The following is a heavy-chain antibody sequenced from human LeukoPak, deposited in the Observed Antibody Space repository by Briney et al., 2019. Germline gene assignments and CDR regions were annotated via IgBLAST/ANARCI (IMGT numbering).Heavy chain of an antibody. CDR3: EYAYYYGMDV. J-gene: IGHJ6*02. CDR1: GGSFSGYY. V-gene: IGHV4-34*01. Sequence: SETLSLTCTVYGGSFSGYYWSWIRQPPGKGPERIGEINHSGSTNYNPSLKSRVTISVDTSKNQFSLKLSSVTAADTAVYYCEYAYYYGMDVWGQGTTVTVSS. CDR2: INHSGST. D-gene: IGHD2-8*01.